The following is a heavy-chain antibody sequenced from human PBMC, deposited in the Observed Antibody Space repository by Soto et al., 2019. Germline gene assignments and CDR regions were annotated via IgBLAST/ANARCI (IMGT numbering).Heavy chain of an antibody. V-gene: IGHV3-30-3*01. CDR2: ISYDGSNK. D-gene: IGHD1-26*01. CDR1: GFTFSSYA. Sequence: QPGGSLRLSCAASGFTFSSYAMHWVRQAPGKGLEWVAVISYDGSNKYYADSVKGRFTISRDNPKNTLYLQMNSLRAEDTAVYYCARNRSNSIYYFYGVDVWGQGTRVTVSS. CDR3: ARNRSNSIYYFYGVDV. J-gene: IGHJ6*02.